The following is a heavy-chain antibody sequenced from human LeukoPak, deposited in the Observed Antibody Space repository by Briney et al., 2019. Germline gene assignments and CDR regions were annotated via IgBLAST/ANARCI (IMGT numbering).Heavy chain of an antibody. Sequence: SETLTLTCTVSGGSISSYYWSWIRQPPGKGLEWIGYIYYSGSTNYNPSLKSRVTISVDTSKNQFSLKLSSVTAADTAVYYCARQYRYSVTAGPFDYWGQGTLVTVSS. CDR3: ARQYRYSVTAGPFDY. D-gene: IGHD6-13*01. J-gene: IGHJ4*02. CDR2: IYYSGST. CDR1: GGSISSYY. V-gene: IGHV4-59*08.